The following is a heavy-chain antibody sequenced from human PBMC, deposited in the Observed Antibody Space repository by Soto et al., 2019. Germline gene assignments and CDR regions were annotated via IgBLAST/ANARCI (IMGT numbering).Heavy chain of an antibody. Sequence: QVQLVQSGAEVKKPGSSVKVSCKASGGTFSSYAISWVRQAPGQGLEWMGGIIPIFGTANYAQKFQGRVTIIADESTRTAYMEVSSLRSEDTAVYYCARVASAWIKDAFDIWGQGTMVTVSS. CDR3: ARVASAWIKDAFDI. CDR1: GGTFSSYA. J-gene: IGHJ3*02. V-gene: IGHV1-69*12. D-gene: IGHD5-12*01. CDR2: IIPIFGTA.